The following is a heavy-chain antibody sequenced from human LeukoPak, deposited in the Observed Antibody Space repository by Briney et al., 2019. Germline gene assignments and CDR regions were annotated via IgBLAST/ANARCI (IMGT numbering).Heavy chain of an antibody. CDR1: GFIFSGHV. V-gene: IGHV3-30-3*01. J-gene: IGHJ5*02. D-gene: IGHD3-3*01. CDR3: ARGYTDFWSGSQFVP. Sequence: GGSLRLSCAASGFIFSGHVMHWVRQAPGKGLGWVSLISYDGSNKDYAQSVKGRFTISRDNSNNTLYLQMNGLRAEDPAVYYCARGYTDFWSGSQFVPWGQGTLSSSPQ. CDR2: ISYDGSNK.